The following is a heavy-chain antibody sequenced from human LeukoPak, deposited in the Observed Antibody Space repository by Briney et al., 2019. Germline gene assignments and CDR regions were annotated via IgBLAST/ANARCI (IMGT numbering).Heavy chain of an antibody. D-gene: IGHD6-6*01. CDR3: ARDGPYSTSSTHPP. Sequence: GGSLRLSCAASGFTFSSSWMSWVRQAPGKGLEWVANIKQDGSEKYYVGSVRGRFTISRDNAKNSLYLQMDSLRAEDTAVYYCARDGPYSTSSTHPPWGQGTLVTVSS. J-gene: IGHJ5*02. CDR2: IKQDGSEK. CDR1: GFTFSSSW. V-gene: IGHV3-7*03.